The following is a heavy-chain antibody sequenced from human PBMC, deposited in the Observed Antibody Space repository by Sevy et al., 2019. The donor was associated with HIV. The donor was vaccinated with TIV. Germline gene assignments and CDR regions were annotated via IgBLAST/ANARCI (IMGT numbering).Heavy chain of an antibody. CDR3: ARSGNYGDYLGY. V-gene: IGHV4-30-2*01. CDR1: GGSISSGGYS. J-gene: IGHJ4*02. CDR2: IYHSGST. Sequence: SETLSLTCAVSGGSISSGGYSWSWIRQPPGKGLEWIGYIYHSGSTFYNPSLKSRVTISVDRSKNQFSLKLSSVTAADTAVYYFARSGNYGDYLGYWGQGTLVTVSS. D-gene: IGHD4-17*01.